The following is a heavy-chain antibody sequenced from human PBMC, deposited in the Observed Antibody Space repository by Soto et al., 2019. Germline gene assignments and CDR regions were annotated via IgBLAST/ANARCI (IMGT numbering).Heavy chain of an antibody. D-gene: IGHD2-15*01. CDR2: IYSGGST. Sequence: GGSLRLSCAASGFTVSSNYMSWVRQAPGKGLEWVSVIYSGGSTYYADSVKGRFTISRDNSKNTLYLQMNSLRAEDTAVYYWARSGAYCSGGSCYYYYYGMDVWGQGTTVTVSS. J-gene: IGHJ6*02. V-gene: IGHV3-66*01. CDR3: ARSGAYCSGGSCYYYYYGMDV. CDR1: GFTVSSNY.